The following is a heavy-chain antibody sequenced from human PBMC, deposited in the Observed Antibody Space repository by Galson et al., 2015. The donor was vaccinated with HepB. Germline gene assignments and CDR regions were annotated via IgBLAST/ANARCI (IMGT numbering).Heavy chain of an antibody. J-gene: IGHJ5*02. V-gene: IGHV1-69*13. CDR1: GGTFSSYA. Sequence: SVKVSCKASGGTFSSYAISWVRQAPGQGLEWMGGIIPILGTANYAQKFQGRVTITADESTSTAYMELSSLRSEDTAVYYCARWGPYCSSTSCHPFDPWGQGTLVTVSS. CDR3: ARWGPYCSSTSCHPFDP. CDR2: IIPILGTA. D-gene: IGHD2-2*01.